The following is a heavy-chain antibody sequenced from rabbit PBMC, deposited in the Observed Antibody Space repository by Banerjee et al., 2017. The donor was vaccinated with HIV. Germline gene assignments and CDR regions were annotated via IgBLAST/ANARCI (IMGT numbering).Heavy chain of an antibody. J-gene: IGHJ4*01. D-gene: IGHD6-1*01. CDR1: GFSFSSSYD. Sequence: QSLEESGGDLVKPGASLTLTCTASGFSFSSSYDMCWVRQAPGKGLEWIACISTSDGNTYYASWAKGRFTISKTSSTTVTLQMTSLIAADTATYFCARAASDASYGYALWGPGTLVTVS. CDR2: ISTSDGNT. CDR3: ARAASDASYGYAL. V-gene: IGHV1S40*01.